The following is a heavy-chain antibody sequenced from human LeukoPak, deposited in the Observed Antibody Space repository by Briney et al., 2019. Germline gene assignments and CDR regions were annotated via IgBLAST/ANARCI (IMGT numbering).Heavy chain of an antibody. CDR1: GRSISSYY. V-gene: IGHV4-59*01. CDR3: ARGGYDYVWGSYRPPDY. J-gene: IGHJ4*02. D-gene: IGHD3-16*02. Sequence: SETLSLTCTVSGRSISSYYWSWIRQPPGKGLEWIGYIYYSGSTNYNPSLKSRVTISVDTSKNQFSLKLSSVTAADTAVYYCARGGYDYVWGSYRPPDYWGQGTLVTVSS. CDR2: IYYSGST.